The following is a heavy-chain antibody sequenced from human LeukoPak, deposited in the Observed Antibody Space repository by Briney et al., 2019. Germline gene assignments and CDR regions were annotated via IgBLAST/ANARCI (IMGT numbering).Heavy chain of an antibody. D-gene: IGHD3-22*01. CDR1: GGSFSGYY. CDR3: ARGPPYYYDSSGYPVAYYYYGMDV. CDR2: INHSGST. J-gene: IGHJ6*02. V-gene: IGHV4-34*01. Sequence: PSETLSLTCAVYGGSFSGYYWSWIRQPPGKGLEWIGEINHSGSTNYNPSLKSRVTISVDTSKSQFSLKLSSVTAADTAVYYCARGPPYYYDSSGYPVAYYYYGMDVWGQGTTVTVSS.